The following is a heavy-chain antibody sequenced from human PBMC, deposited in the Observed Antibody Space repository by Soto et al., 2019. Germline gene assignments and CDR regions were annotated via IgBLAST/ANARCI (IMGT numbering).Heavy chain of an antibody. V-gene: IGHV4-39*01. CDR1: GASIITSYY. J-gene: IGHJ6*02. Sequence: SETLSLTCIVSGASIITSYYWAWIRQPPGKGLEWIGSIYYSGGTYYNPSLKSRVAIFVDTSKSQFSLMLASVTAADTAVYYCARHDWARFYGMDVWGQGTTVTVSS. CDR3: ARHDWARFYGMDV. CDR2: IYYSGGT. D-gene: IGHD2-21*01.